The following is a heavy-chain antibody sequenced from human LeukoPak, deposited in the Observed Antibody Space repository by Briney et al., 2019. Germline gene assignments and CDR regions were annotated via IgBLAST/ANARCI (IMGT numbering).Heavy chain of an antibody. Sequence: ASVKVSCKVSGYTLTELSMHWVRQAPGKGLEWMGGFDPEDGETIYAQKFQGRVTMTEDTSTDTAYMELSSLRSEDTAVRYCATAEPNMVRGVMTRPYWYFDLWGRGTLVTVSS. V-gene: IGHV1-24*01. CDR1: GYTLTELS. CDR2: FDPEDGET. CDR3: ATAEPNMVRGVMTRPYWYFDL. D-gene: IGHD3-10*01. J-gene: IGHJ2*01.